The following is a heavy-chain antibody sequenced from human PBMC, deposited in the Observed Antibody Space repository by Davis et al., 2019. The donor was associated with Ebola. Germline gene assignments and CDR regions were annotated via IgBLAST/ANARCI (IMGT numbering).Heavy chain of an antibody. V-gene: IGHV4-61*01. CDR1: GGSVSSGSYY. CDR3: ARTPSEHYYDSSGYFDWFDP. J-gene: IGHJ5*02. CDR2: IYYSGST. D-gene: IGHD3-22*01. Sequence: PGGSLRLSCTVSGGSVSSGSYYWSWIRQPPGKGLEWIGYIYYSGSTNYNPSLKSRVTISVDTSKNQFSLKLSSVTAADTAVYYCARTPSEHYYDSSGYFDWFDPWGQGTLVTVSS.